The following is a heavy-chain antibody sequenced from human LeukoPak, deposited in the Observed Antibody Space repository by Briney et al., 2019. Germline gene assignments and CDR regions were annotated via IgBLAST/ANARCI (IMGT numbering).Heavy chain of an antibody. J-gene: IGHJ3*02. CDR1: GFTFSSYG. V-gene: IGHV3-23*01. Sequence: GGSLRLSCAASGFTFSSYGMSWVRQAPGKGLEWVSAISGSGGSTYYADSVKGRFTISRDDSKNTLYLQMNSLRAEDTAVYYCATRIAAAGLAFDIWGQGTMVTVSS. CDR2: ISGSGGST. D-gene: IGHD6-13*01. CDR3: ATRIAAAGLAFDI.